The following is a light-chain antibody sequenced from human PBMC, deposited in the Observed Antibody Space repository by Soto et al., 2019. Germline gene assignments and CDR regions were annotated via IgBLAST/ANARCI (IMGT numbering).Light chain of an antibody. V-gene: IGLV1-47*01. J-gene: IGLJ1*01. Sequence: QSVLTQPPSASGTPGQRVIISCSGSSSHIGTNYVYWYQQLPGTAPKFLIYRTNQRPSGVPGRFSAYKSSTSAALAIRGLRSQDEADYSWPAWDDSLSGLVFGTGTKVTDL. CDR2: RTN. CDR3: PAWDDSLSGLV. CDR1: SSHIGTNY.